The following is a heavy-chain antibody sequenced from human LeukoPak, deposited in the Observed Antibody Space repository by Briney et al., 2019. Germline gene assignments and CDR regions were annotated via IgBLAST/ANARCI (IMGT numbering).Heavy chain of an antibody. D-gene: IGHD5-12*01. V-gene: IGHV3-11*04. CDR1: GFTFSDYY. CDR2: ISGSGSTI. Sequence: GGSLRLSCAASGFTFSDYYMSWIRQAPGKGLEWVSYISGSGSTIYYADSVKGRFTISRDNAKNSLYLQINSLRAEDTAVYYCASDSGHDVLDYWGQGTLVTVSS. J-gene: IGHJ4*02. CDR3: ASDSGHDVLDY.